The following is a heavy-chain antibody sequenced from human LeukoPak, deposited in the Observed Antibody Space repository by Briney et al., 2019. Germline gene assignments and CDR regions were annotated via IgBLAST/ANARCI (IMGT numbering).Heavy chain of an antibody. Sequence: SGGSLRLSSVAPRLTFSSSEMKWVRQAPGKGLEWVSYISSSGSTIYYADSVKGRFTISRDNAKNSLYLQMNSLRAEETAVYYCARDRTGITGTTWVFDIWGQGTMVTVSS. CDR1: RLTFSSSE. J-gene: IGHJ3*02. CDR3: ARDRTGITGTTWVFDI. V-gene: IGHV3-48*03. D-gene: IGHD1-7*01. CDR2: ISSSGSTI.